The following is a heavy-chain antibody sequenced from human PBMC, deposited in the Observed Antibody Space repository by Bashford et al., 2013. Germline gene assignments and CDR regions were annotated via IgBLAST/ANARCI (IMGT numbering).Heavy chain of an antibody. J-gene: IGHJ4*02. V-gene: IGHV4-34*01. Sequence: SETLSLTCAVLWWVVQWLLLELDPPGPHGKGLEWIGEINHSGSTNYNPSLKSRVTISVDTSKNQFSLKLSSVTAADTAVYYCARGGCSSTSCPSDYWGQGTLVTVSS. CDR3: ARGGCSSTSCPSDY. CDR2: INHSGST. D-gene: IGHD2-2*01. CDR1: WVVQWLL.